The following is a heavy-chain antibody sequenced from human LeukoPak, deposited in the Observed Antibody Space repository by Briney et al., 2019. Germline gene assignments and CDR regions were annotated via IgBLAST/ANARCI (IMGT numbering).Heavy chain of an antibody. Sequence: GASVKVSCKASGYTFTSYGISWVRQAPGQGLEWMGWISAYNGNTNYAQKLQGRVTMTTDTSTSTAYMELRSLRYDDTAVYYCARDQGGSGYPGPSDYWGQGTLVTVSP. CDR3: ARDQGGSGYPGPSDY. V-gene: IGHV1-18*01. D-gene: IGHD3-22*01. CDR2: ISAYNGNT. CDR1: GYTFTSYG. J-gene: IGHJ4*02.